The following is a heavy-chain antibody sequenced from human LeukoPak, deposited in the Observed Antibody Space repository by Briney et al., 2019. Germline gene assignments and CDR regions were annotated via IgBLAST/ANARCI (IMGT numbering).Heavy chain of an antibody. J-gene: IGHJ4*02. CDR3: ARGDGYNYDGGQDY. D-gene: IGHD5-24*01. CDR2: INPSGART. Sequence: ASVKVSCKASGYTFTSYYMHWVRQTPGQGLEWVGIINPSGARTIYAQKFQGRVTMTTDTSTSTAYMELRSLRSDDTAVYYCARGDGYNYDGGQDYWGQGTLVTVSS. CDR1: GYTFTSYY. V-gene: IGHV1-46*01.